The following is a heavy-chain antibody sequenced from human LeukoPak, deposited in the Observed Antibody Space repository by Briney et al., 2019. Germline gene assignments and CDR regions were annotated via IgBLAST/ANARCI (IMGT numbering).Heavy chain of an antibody. D-gene: IGHD3-10*01. CDR1: GFTVSSNY. CDR2: IYSGGST. V-gene: IGHV3-66*01. CDR3: ARDSSYYGSGSYRN. Sequence: GGSLRLSCAASGFTVSSNYMSWVRQAPGKGLEWVSVIYSGGSTYYADSVKGRFTISRDNSKNTLYLQMNSLRAEDTAVYYCARDSSYYGSGSYRNWGQGTLVTVSS. J-gene: IGHJ4*02.